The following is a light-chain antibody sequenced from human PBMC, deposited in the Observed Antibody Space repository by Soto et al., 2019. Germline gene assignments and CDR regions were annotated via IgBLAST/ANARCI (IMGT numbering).Light chain of an antibody. CDR3: SSYAGGIKWV. CDR2: EVS. J-gene: IGLJ3*02. V-gene: IGLV2-8*01. Sequence: QSALTQPPSASGSPGQSVTISCTGTSSDVGGYNFVSWYQQHLRKAPKFMIYEVSKRPSGVPDRFSGSKSGNTASLTVSGLQAEDEADYYCSSYAGGIKWVFGGGTKLTVL. CDR1: SSDVGGYNF.